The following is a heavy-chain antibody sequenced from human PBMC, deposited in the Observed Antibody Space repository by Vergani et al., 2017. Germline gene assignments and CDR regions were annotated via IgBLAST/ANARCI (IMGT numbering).Heavy chain of an antibody. J-gene: IGHJ4*02. D-gene: IGHD2-21*01. Sequence: QVPLVQSGAAVKKPGASVKVSCKASGYTFTSYGISWVRQAPGQGLEWMGWISAYNGNTNYSQKLQGRVTMTTDTSTSTAYMELRSLRSDDTAVYYCASSHGEYCGGDCYWYWGQGTLVTVSS. CDR3: ASSHGEYCGGDCYWY. CDR2: ISAYNGNT. V-gene: IGHV1-18*01. CDR1: GYTFTSYG.